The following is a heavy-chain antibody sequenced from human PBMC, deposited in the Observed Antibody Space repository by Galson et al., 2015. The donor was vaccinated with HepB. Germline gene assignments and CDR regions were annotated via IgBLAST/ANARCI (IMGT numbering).Heavy chain of an antibody. V-gene: IGHV1-69*13. D-gene: IGHD1-1*01. J-gene: IGHJ4*02. CDR3: TTVDRALSATLYFDS. CDR1: GGTFRTYA. CDR2: IIPSFGTA. Sequence: SVKVSCKASGGTFRTYAINWVRQAPGQGLEWMGGIIPSFGTANYAQKFQGRVTITADESTSTAYMDLTRLTSDDTAVYCCTTVDRALSATLYFDSWGQGTLVTVSS.